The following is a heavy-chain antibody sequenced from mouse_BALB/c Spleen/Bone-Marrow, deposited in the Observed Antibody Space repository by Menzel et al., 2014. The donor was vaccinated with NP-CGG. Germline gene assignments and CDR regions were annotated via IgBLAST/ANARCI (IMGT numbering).Heavy chain of an antibody. J-gene: IGHJ3*01. CDR2: IRNKANGYTT. V-gene: IGHV7-3*02. D-gene: IGHD2-1*01. CDR1: GFTFTDYY. CDR3: ARGAYGNYFAWFAY. Sequence: EVQRVESGGGLVQPGGSLRLSCATSGFTFTDYYMSWVRQPPGKALEWLGFIRNKANGYTTEYSASVKGRFTISRDNSHSILYLQMNTLRAEDSATYYCARGAYGNYFAWFAYWGQGTLVTVSA.